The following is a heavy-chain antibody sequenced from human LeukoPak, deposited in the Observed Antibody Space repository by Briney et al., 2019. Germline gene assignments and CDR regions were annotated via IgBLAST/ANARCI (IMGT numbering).Heavy chain of an antibody. CDR2: ISSSGSTI. CDR3: AKDSSGWHPYYFDY. V-gene: IGHV3-48*03. D-gene: IGHD6-19*01. Sequence: GGSLRLSCAASGFTLSSYEMNWFRQAPGKGLEWVSYISSSGSTIYYADSVKGRFTISRDNAKNSLYLQMNSLRAEDTAVYYCAKDSSGWHPYYFDYWGQGTLVTVSS. CDR1: GFTLSSYE. J-gene: IGHJ4*02.